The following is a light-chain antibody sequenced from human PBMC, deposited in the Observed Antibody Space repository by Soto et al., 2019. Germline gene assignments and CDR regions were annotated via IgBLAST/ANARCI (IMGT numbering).Light chain of an antibody. CDR3: QQSYSTPRT. CDR1: QSISSW. Sequence: IPMTQSPSTLSASVGDRVTITCRASQSISSWLAWYQQKPGKAPKLLIYDASSLESGVPSRFSGSGSGTDFTLTISSLQPEDFATYYCQQSYSTPRTFGQGTKVDIK. V-gene: IGKV1-39*01. CDR2: DAS. J-gene: IGKJ1*01.